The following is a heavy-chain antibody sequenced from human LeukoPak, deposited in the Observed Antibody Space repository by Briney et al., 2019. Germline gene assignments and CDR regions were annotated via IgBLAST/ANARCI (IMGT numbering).Heavy chain of an antibody. V-gene: IGHV4-59*08. CDR1: GGSVSSYY. CDR3: ARHGTISSESYFDY. J-gene: IGHJ4*02. D-gene: IGHD1-14*01. CDR2: THNSGRT. Sequence: SETLSLTCSVSGGSVSSYYWSWIRQSPGKGLEWIGYTHNSGRTNYNPSLKSRVTGFVDTSKNQVSLRLSSVTAADTAVYYCARHGTISSESYFDYWGQGALVTVSS.